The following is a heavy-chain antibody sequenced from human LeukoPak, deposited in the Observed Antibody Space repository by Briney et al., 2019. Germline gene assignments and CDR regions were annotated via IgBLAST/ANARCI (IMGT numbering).Heavy chain of an antibody. J-gene: IGHJ4*02. CDR2: ISSNGGST. CDR3: ARRGSGYRQNYFDY. V-gene: IGHV3-64*01. D-gene: IGHD3-22*01. Sequence: PGGSLRLSCAASGFTFSIYAMHWVRQAPGKGLEYVSAISSNGGSTYYANSVKGRFTISRDNSKNTMYLQMGSLRAEDMAVYYCARRGSGYRQNYFDYWGQGTLVTVSS. CDR1: GFTFSIYA.